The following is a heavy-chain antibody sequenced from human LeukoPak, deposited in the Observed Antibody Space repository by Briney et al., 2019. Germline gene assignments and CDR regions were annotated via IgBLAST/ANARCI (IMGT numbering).Heavy chain of an antibody. Sequence: SETLSLTCAVYGGSFSGYYWSWIRQPPGKGLEWIGEINHSGSTNYNPSLKSRVTISVDTSKNQFSLKLSPVTAADTAEYYCGRGRKRYYVWGSYCHFVYWGQGTLVTVSS. V-gene: IGHV4-34*01. CDR2: INHSGST. CDR1: GGSFSGYY. D-gene: IGHD3-10*01. J-gene: IGHJ4*02. CDR3: GRGRKRYYVWGSYCHFVY.